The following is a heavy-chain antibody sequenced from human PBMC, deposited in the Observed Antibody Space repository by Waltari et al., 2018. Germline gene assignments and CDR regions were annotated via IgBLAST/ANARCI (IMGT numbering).Heavy chain of an antibody. D-gene: IGHD2-15*01. V-gene: IGHV4-61*02. Sequence: QVQLQESGPGLVKPSQTLSLTCAVSGGSISSDKYYWAWIRKPARKALYWVVSINNSESTDFNPALKSRVTIPFDTSKNQFSRKVTSVTAADAAVYYCAREGDIGVNRGTYGLDVWGQGTTVTVSS. CDR1: GGSISSDKYY. CDR2: INNSEST. J-gene: IGHJ6*02. CDR3: AREGDIGVNRGTYGLDV.